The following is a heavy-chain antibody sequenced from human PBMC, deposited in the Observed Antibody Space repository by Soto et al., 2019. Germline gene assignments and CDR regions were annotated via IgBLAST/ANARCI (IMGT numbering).Heavy chain of an antibody. J-gene: IGHJ4*02. D-gene: IGHD3-10*01. Sequence: GASLKISCKGSGYSFTSYWISRVRQMPGKGLEWMGRIDPSDSYTNYSPSFQGHVTISADKSISTAYLQWSSLKASDTAMYYCATLRVGFGELLTYWGQGTLVTVSS. V-gene: IGHV5-10-1*01. CDR2: IDPSDSYT. CDR3: ATLRVGFGELLTY. CDR1: GYSFTSYW.